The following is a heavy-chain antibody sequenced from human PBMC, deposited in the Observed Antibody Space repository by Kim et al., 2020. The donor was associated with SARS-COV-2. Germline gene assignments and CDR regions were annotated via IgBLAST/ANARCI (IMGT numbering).Heavy chain of an antibody. D-gene: IGHD2-2*01. V-gene: IGHV5-51*01. Sequence: GESLKISCKGSGYSFTTYWIGWVRQMPGKGLEWMGIIYPGDSEIRYGPSFQGQVTISADKSITTAYVQWSSLKASDTAMYYCVRRRMFCDTTSCHWGFDHWGQGTLVTVSA. CDR3: VRRRMFCDTTSCHWGFDH. J-gene: IGHJ4*02. CDR1: GYSFTTYW. CDR2: IYPGDSEI.